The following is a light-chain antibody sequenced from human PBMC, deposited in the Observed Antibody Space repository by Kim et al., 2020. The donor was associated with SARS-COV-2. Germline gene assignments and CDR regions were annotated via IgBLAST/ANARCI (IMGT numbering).Light chain of an antibody. CDR2: NAS. V-gene: IGKV1-5*03. CDR3: QRAGT. J-gene: IGKJ1*01. Sequence: SALSACVRVSVTSPCRESQSSSSWLAWYQPKPGNAPKLQIDNASSIGSGVRSRVSGSGTGTEFTLTISSLQPFDFATCYCQRAGTFGQRAKVDIK. CDR1: QSSSSW.